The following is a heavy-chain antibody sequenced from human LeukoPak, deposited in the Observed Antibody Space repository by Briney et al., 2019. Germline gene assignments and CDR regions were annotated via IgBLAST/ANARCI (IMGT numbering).Heavy chain of an antibody. J-gene: IGHJ5*01. V-gene: IGHV3-30*02. CDR3: AKGESITSAWFDS. CDR2: IRYDGSNK. Sequence: PGGSLRLSCVASGFTFSSYGMHWVRQAPGKGLEWVAFIRYDGSNKYYADSVKGRFTISRDNSKNTLYLQINSLRGEDTAVYYCAKGESITSAWFDSWGQGTLVTVSS. D-gene: IGHD5-24*01. CDR1: GFTFSSYG.